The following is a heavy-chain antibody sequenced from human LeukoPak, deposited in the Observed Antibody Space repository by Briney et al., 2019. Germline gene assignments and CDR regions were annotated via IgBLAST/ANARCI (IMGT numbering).Heavy chain of an antibody. J-gene: IGHJ6*03. D-gene: IGHD4-23*01. CDR1: GYSFTSYW. Sequence: GESLKISCKGSGYSFTSYWIGWVRQMPGKGLEWMGIIYPGDSDTRYSPSFQGQVTISADKSISTAYLQWSSLKASDTAMYYCARGNYGGYYYYYYMDVWGKGTAVTISS. CDR3: ARGNYGGYYYYYYMDV. V-gene: IGHV5-51*01. CDR2: IYPGDSDT.